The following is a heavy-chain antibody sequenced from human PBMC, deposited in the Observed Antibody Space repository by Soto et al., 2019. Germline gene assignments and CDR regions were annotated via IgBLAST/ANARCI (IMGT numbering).Heavy chain of an antibody. D-gene: IGHD6-19*01. V-gene: IGHV3-30*18. Sequence: PGGSLRLSCAASGFTVSSYCRHLVRQAPGKGLEWVAVISYDGSNKYYADSVKGRFTISRDNSKNTLYLQMNSLRAEDTAVYYCAKDLGWVSRYYYYGMDVWGQGTTVTVSS. CDR2: ISYDGSNK. J-gene: IGHJ6*02. CDR3: AKDLGWVSRYYYYGMDV. CDR1: GFTVSSYC.